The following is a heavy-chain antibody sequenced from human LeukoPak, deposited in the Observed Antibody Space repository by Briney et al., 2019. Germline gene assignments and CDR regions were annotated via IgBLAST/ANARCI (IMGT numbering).Heavy chain of an antibody. CDR2: ISAYNGNT. D-gene: IGHD5-12*01. V-gene: IGHV1-18*01. J-gene: IGHJ4*02. Sequence: ASVKVSCKASGYTFTSYGISWVRQAPGQGLEWMGWISAYNGNTNYAQKFQGRVTITADESTSTAYMELSSLRSEDTPVYYCARVYSGYGLDYWGQGTLVTVSS. CDR3: ARVYSGYGLDY. CDR1: GYTFTSYG.